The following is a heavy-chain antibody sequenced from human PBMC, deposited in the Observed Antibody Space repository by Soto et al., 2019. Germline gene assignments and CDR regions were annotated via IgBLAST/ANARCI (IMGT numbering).Heavy chain of an antibody. V-gene: IGHV4-61*01. J-gene: IGHJ4*02. CDR1: VGSVRGGSYY. CDR3: ARDDCGGDCFDY. Sequence: PPETLSLTCTVCVGSVRGGSYYWTWIRQPPGKGLEWIGYIDYSGSTNYNPSLKSRVTMSIDTSKNQFSLKLSSVTAADTTVYSCARDDCGGDCFDYWGQGTVVTVSS. D-gene: IGHD2-21*01. CDR2: IDYSGST.